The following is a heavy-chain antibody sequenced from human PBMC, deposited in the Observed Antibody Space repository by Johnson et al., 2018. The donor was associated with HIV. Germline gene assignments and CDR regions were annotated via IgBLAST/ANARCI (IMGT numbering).Heavy chain of an antibody. CDR1: GFTFSSYA. D-gene: IGHD3-3*01. J-gene: IGHJ3*02. CDR3: ARERGIFGVVIEHAVGAFDI. V-gene: IGHV3-30*04. Sequence: VQLVESGGGVVQPGRSLRLSCAASGFTFSSYAMHWVRQAPGKGLEWVAVISYDGSNKYYADSVKGRFTISRDNSKNTLYLQMNSLRAEDTAVYYCARERGIFGVVIEHAVGAFDIWGQRTMVTVSS. CDR2: ISYDGSNK.